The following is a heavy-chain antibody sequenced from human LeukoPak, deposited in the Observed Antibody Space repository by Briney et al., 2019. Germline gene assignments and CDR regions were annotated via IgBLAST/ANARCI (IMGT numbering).Heavy chain of an antibody. D-gene: IGHD4-17*01. CDR1: GFTFDDYA. J-gene: IGHJ6*02. Sequence: RPGRSLRLSCAASGFTFDDYAMHWVRQAPGKGLEWVSGNSWNSGSIGYADSVKGRFTISRDNAKNSLYLQMNSLRAEDTALYYCAKDRANGDYDLRGYYYYGMDVWGQGTTVTVSS. V-gene: IGHV3-9*01. CDR2: NSWNSGSI. CDR3: AKDRANGDYDLRGYYYYGMDV.